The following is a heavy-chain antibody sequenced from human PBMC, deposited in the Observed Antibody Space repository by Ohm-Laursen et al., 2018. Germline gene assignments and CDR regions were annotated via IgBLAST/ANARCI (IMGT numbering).Heavy chain of an antibody. V-gene: IGHV1-2*02. CDR1: GYTFTGYY. J-gene: IGHJ6*02. CDR3: ARGSRGADFWNPGYGMDV. CDR2: INPQTGGT. Sequence: SSVTVSCKASGYTFTGYYMHWVRQAPGQGLEWMGLINPQTGGTNYAQNFQGRVTMTRDTSISTAYMELSRLKSDDTDVYYCARGSRGADFWNPGYGMDVWGQGTTVTVSS. D-gene: IGHD3-3*01.